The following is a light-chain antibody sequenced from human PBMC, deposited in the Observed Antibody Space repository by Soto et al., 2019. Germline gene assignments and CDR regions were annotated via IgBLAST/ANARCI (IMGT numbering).Light chain of an antibody. J-gene: IGLJ1*01. V-gene: IGLV2-8*01. Sequence: QSGLTQPPSASGSPGQSLTISCTGTSSDVGFYNFVSWYQQRPGKAPKLVIYEVTKRPSGVPDRFSGSKSGSTASLTVSGLQADDEADYYCASYAGTKLFVFGNGTKVTVL. CDR3: ASYAGTKLFV. CDR1: SSDVGFYNF. CDR2: EVT.